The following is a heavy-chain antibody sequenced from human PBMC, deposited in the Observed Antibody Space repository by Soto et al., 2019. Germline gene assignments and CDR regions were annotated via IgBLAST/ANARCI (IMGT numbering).Heavy chain of an antibody. Sequence: QVQLVQSGAEVKKPGASVKVSCKASGYTFTSYYMHWVRQAPGQGLEWMGIINPSGGSTSYAQKFQGRVTMTRDTSTSTVYMELSSLRSEDTAVYYCARDPSTIFGVVISNWFDPWGQGTLVTVSS. D-gene: IGHD3-3*01. V-gene: IGHV1-46*01. CDR1: GYTFTSYY. CDR2: INPSGGST. J-gene: IGHJ5*02. CDR3: ARDPSTIFGVVISNWFDP.